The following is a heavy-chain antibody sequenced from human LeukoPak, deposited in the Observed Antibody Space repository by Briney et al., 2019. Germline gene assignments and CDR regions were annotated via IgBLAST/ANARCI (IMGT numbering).Heavy chain of an antibody. CDR2: IYYSGST. Sequence: SETLSLTCTVSGGSISSYYWSWIRQPPGKGLEWIGYIYYSGSTNYNPSLKSRVTISVDTSKNQFSLKLSSVTAADTAVYYCARGLGVRVVADNILFDYWGQGTLVTVSS. CDR3: ARGLGVRVVADNILFDY. CDR1: GGSISSYY. V-gene: IGHV4-59*01. J-gene: IGHJ4*02. D-gene: IGHD2-15*01.